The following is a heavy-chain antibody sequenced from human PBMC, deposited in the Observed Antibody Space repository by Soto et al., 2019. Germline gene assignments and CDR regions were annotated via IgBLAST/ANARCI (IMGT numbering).Heavy chain of an antibody. D-gene: IGHD6-19*01. CDR2: ISYDGSNK. V-gene: IGHV3-30*18. CDR3: AKGDYSSGWYPILPWNYYYGMDV. J-gene: IGHJ6*02. Sequence: VGSLRLSCAASGFTFSSYGMHWVRQAPGKGLEWVAVISYDGSNKYYADSVKGRFTISRDNSKNTLYLQMNSLRAEDTAVYYCAKGDYSSGWYPILPWNYYYGMDVWGQGTTVTVSS. CDR1: GFTFSSYG.